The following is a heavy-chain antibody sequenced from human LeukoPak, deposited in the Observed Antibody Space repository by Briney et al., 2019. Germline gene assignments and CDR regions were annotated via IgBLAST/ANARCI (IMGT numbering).Heavy chain of an antibody. CDR2: ISAYNGNT. Sequence: ASVKVSCKASGYTFTSYGISWVRQAPGQGLEWMGWISAYNGNTNYAQKLQGRVTMTTDTSTSTAYMELRSLRSDDTAVYYCARDILTGYYNGPPGYWGQGTLVTVSS. CDR1: GYTFTSYG. D-gene: IGHD3-9*01. V-gene: IGHV1-18*01. CDR3: ARDILTGYYNGPPGY. J-gene: IGHJ4*02.